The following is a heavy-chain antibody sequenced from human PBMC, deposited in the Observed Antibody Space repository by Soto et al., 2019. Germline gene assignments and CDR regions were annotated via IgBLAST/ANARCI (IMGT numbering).Heavy chain of an antibody. J-gene: IGHJ4*02. CDR2: IYYSGST. CDR1: GGSISSSSYY. V-gene: IGHV4-39*02. Sequence: SATLYLTCTVSGGSISSSSYYWGWIRQPPGKGLEWIGSIYYSGSTYYNPSLKSRVTISVDTSKNTLYLQMHNLRSEDKAVYYCAKESGSSGWTYYHFDHWGQGTLVTVSS. CDR3: AKESGSSGWTYYHFDH. D-gene: IGHD6-19*01.